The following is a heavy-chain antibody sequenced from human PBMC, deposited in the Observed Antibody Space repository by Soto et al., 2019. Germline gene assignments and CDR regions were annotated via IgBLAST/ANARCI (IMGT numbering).Heavy chain of an antibody. CDR1: GFTFSSYG. Sequence: GGSLRLSCAASGFTFSSYGMHWVRQAPGKGLEWVAVISYDGSNKYYADSVKGRFTISRDNSKNTLYLQMNSLRAEDTAVYYCARDTPEMATRNWGQGTLVTVSS. CDR2: ISYDGSNK. CDR3: ARDTPEMATRN. J-gene: IGHJ4*02. V-gene: IGHV3-30*03. D-gene: IGHD5-12*01.